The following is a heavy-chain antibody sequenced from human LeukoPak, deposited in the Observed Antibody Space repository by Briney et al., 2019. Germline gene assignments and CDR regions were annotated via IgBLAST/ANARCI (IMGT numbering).Heavy chain of an antibody. CDR3: TRDYATMTGT. J-gene: IGHJ3*01. CDR1: GYTFTGYY. Sequence: ASVKVSCKASGYTFTGYYMHWLRQAPGQGLEWMGWINPNSGGTNYAQKFQGRVTMTRDTSISTAYMELSRLTSDATDGYYCTRDYATMTGTWGPGTIVTVSS. CDR2: INPNSGGT. D-gene: IGHD3-22*01. V-gene: IGHV1-2*02.